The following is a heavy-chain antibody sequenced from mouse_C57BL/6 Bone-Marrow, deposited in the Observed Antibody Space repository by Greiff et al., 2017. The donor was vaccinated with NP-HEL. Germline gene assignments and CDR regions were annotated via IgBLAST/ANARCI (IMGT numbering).Heavy chain of an antibody. J-gene: IGHJ2*01. CDR2: IDPETGGT. CDR3: TRVVSMITTGYYFDD. D-gene: IGHD2-4*01. Sequence: QVQLQQSGAELVRPGASVTLSCKASGYTFTDYEMHWVKQTPVHGLEWIGAIDPETGGTAYNQKFKGTAILTADKSSSTAYMELRSLTSEDSAVYYWTRVVSMITTGYYFDDWGQGTTLTVSS. CDR1: GYTFTDYE. V-gene: IGHV1-15*01.